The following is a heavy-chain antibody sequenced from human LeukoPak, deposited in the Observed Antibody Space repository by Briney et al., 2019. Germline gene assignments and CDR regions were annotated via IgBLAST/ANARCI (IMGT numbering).Heavy chain of an antibody. V-gene: IGHV5-51*01. CDR3: ARHPHYYDSSGYLVY. CDR1: GYSFTSYW. CDR2: IYPGDSDT. J-gene: IGHJ4*02. D-gene: IGHD3-22*01. Sequence: GESLKISCKGSGYSFTSYWIAWVRQMPGKGLEWMGIIYPGDSDTRYSPSFQGQVTISADKSISTAYLQWSSLKASDTAMYYCARHPHYYDSSGYLVYWGQGTLVTVSS.